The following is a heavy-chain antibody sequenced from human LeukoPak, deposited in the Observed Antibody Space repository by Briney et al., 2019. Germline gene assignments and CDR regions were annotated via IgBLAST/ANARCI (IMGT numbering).Heavy chain of an antibody. D-gene: IGHD4-11*01. CDR1: GGSISSYY. CDR2: IYYSGST. Sequence: SETLSLTCTVSGGSISSYYWSWIRQPPGKGLEWIGYIYYSGSTNYNPSLKSRVTISVDTSKNQFSLKLSSVTAADTAVYYCARGDHQGYSRRFDYWGQGTLVTVSS. J-gene: IGHJ4*02. CDR3: ARGDHQGYSRRFDY. V-gene: IGHV4-59*12.